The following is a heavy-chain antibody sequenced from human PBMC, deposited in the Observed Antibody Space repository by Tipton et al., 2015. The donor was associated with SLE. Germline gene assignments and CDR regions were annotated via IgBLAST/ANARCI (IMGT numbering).Heavy chain of an antibody. CDR1: GGSISSYY. CDR2: IYYSGRT. Sequence: TLSLTCTVSGGSISSYYWSWIRQPPGKGLEWIGCIYYSGRTNYNPSLKSRVSISVDTSKNQFSLKLSSVSAADTAVYYCARDQGSDLWRGYYTHGPFDIWGQGTMVTVSS. D-gene: IGHD3-3*01. J-gene: IGHJ3*02. V-gene: IGHV4-59*01. CDR3: ARDQGSDLWRGYYTHGPFDI.